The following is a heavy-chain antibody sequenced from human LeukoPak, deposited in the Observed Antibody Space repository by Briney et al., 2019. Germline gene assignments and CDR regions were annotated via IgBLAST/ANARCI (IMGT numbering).Heavy chain of an antibody. CDR2: ISGYSGDT. Sequence: GASVKVSCKASVYTFTSHGISWVRQAPGQGLEWMGWISGYSGDTNYAQKFRGRVTMTTDTSTSTAYLELRSLRSDDTAVYYCARGYCGRGTCYLLYWGQGTLVTVSS. J-gene: IGHJ4*02. CDR3: ARGYCGRGTCYLLY. V-gene: IGHV1-18*01. D-gene: IGHD2-15*01. CDR1: VYTFTSHG.